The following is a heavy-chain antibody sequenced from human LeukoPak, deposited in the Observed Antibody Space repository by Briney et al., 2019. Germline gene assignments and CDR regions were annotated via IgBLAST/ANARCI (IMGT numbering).Heavy chain of an antibody. J-gene: IGHJ4*02. Sequence: GDSLKISCKGSGYTFTNHWISWVRQMPGKGLEWMGKIDPSDSYTNYSPSFQGHVTISADKSISTACLQWSSLKASDTAMYYCARAPDSDSGYDDFDYWGQGTLVTVS. CDR3: ARAPDSDSGYDDFDY. CDR1: GYTFTNHW. CDR2: IDPSDSYT. V-gene: IGHV5-10-1*01. D-gene: IGHD5-12*01.